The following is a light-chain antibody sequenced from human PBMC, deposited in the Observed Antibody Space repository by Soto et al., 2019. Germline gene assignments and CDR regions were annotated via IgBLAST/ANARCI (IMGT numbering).Light chain of an antibody. CDR3: CSYAGSSVYV. CDR1: SRDVGTFNL. J-gene: IGLJ1*01. V-gene: IGLV2-23*02. CDR2: EVI. Sequence: QSALTQVASVSGSPGQSITISFTGTSRDVGTFNLVSWYQQHPGKAPRLMIYEVIKRPSGVSNRFSGSKSGNTASLTISGLEAEDEPDYYFCSYAGSSVYVFGTGTKLTVL.